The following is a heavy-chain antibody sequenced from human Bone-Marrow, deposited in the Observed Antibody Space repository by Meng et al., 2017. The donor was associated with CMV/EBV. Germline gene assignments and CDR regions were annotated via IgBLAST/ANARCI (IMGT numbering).Heavy chain of an antibody. J-gene: IGHJ6*02. CDR2: IIPILGIA. CDR1: GYTFTSYT. D-gene: IGHD3-10*01. V-gene: IGHV1-69*02. Sequence: SVKVSCKASGYTFTSYTISWVRQAPGQGLEWMGRIIPILGIANYAQKFQGRVTITADKSTSTAYMELSSLRSEDTAVYYCARVRYYGSGSYYKVPLYYGMDVWGQGTTVTVSS. CDR3: ARVRYYGSGSYYKVPLYYGMDV.